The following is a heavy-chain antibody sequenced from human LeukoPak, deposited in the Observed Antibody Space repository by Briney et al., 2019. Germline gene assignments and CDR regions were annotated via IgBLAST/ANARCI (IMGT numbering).Heavy chain of an antibody. V-gene: IGHV5-51*01. CDR2: IYPGDSDT. CDR3: ARHGARWFNAEYFQH. J-gene: IGHJ1*01. Sequence: GESLQISCEGSGYIFTSYWIGWVRQLPGKGLEWMGIIYPGDSDTRYSPSFQGQVTISADKSISTAYLQWSRLKASDTAMYYCARHGARWFNAEYFQHWGQGTLVTVSS. D-gene: IGHD1-26*01. CDR1: GYIFTSYW.